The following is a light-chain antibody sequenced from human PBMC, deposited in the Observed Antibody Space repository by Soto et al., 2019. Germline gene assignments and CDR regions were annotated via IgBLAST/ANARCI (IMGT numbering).Light chain of an antibody. J-gene: IGKJ4*01. CDR3: QQYDNRPPLT. V-gene: IGKV1-33*01. CDR1: HDVSHF. Sequence: DIQMTQSPSSLSASIGDRVTITCQASHDVSHFVSWYQQTPGKAPKLLIYNAETLATAVPSRFSGNGSETQFTLTITGLQPKDIATYYCQQYDNRPPLTVGGGTKVEIK. CDR2: NAE.